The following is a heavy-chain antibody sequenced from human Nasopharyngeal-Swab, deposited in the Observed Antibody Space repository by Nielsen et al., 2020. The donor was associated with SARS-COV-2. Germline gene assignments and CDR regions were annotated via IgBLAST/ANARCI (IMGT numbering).Heavy chain of an antibody. CDR1: GFSFSSYV. V-gene: IGHV3-23*01. D-gene: IGHD6-6*01. CDR2: IRGRGGGT. Sequence: GESLKISCAVSGFSFSSYVMSWVRQVPGKGLEWVSAIRGRGGGTYSADSVKGRFTISSDSSKNTLYLQMNSLRAEDTAVYYCAKTNDRHSSSYYFDYWGQGALVTVSS. J-gene: IGHJ4*02. CDR3: AKTNDRHSSSYYFDY.